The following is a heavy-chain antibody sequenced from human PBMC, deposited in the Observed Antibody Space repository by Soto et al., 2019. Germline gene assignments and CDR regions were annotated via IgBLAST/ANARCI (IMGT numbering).Heavy chain of an antibody. V-gene: IGHV1-69*01. CDR1: GGTFSSYA. CDR3: ARDRRGSYGRFDAFDI. CDR2: IIPIFGTA. J-gene: IGHJ3*02. D-gene: IGHD1-26*01. Sequence: QVQLVQSGAEVKKPGSSVKVSYKASGGTFSSYAISWVRQAPGQGLEWMGGIIPIFGTANYAQKFQGRVTITADESTSTAYMELSSLRSEDTAVYYCARDRRGSYGRFDAFDIWGQGTMVTVSS.